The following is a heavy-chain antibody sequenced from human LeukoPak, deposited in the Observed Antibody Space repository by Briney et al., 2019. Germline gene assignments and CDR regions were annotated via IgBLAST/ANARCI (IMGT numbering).Heavy chain of an antibody. CDR2: IYPADSDT. V-gene: IGHV5-51*01. CDR1: GYRFTAYW. CDR3: ARRTGSGTYYSLFFDY. Sequence: GESLKISCKASGYRFTAYWIGWVRQMPGKGLEWMGVIYPADSDTTYSPSFQGQVTISADKSNNIAYLEWDSLKASGSATYYCARRTGSGTYYSLFFDYWGQGALVTVSS. J-gene: IGHJ4*02. D-gene: IGHD1-26*01.